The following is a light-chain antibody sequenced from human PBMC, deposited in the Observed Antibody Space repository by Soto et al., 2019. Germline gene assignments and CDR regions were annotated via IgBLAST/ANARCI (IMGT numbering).Light chain of an antibody. V-gene: IGKV3-20*01. CDR3: PQYGSSPYT. J-gene: IGKJ2*01. CDR2: GAS. Sequence: EIVLTQSPGTLSLSPGERATLSCRASQSVSSSYLAWYQQKPGQAPRLLIYGASSRATGIPDRFSGSGSGTDFTLTISRLEPEDFAVYYCPQYGSSPYTFRRGTKLEIK. CDR1: QSVSSSY.